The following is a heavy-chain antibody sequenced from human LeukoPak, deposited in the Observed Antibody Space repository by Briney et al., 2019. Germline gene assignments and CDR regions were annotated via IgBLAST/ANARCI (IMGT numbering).Heavy chain of an antibody. J-gene: IGHJ6*03. V-gene: IGHV3-7*01. D-gene: IGHD2-2*01. CDR2: IEQNGNEK. Sequence: GGSLRLSCAASGFTFSSYWLTWVRQAPGKGLKWVATIEQNGNEKQYVDSVKGRFAISRDNAKNSLFLHMNSLRGEDTAVYFCARDSWARVVRPYMDVWGKGTTVTVSS. CDR3: ARDSWARVVRPYMDV. CDR1: GFTFSSYW.